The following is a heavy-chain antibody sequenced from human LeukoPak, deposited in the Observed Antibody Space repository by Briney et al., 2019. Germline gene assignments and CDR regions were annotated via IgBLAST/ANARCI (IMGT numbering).Heavy chain of an antibody. CDR2: INPSGGST. V-gene: IGHV1-46*01. D-gene: IGHD2-15*01. Sequence: ASVKVSCKASGYTFTSYYMHWVRQAPGQGLEWMGIINPSGGSTSYAQKFQGRVTMTRDTSTSTVYMELSSLRSEDTAVYYCARGLGEPTSVAATPGEEEAPYNWFDPWGQGTLVTVSS. CDR1: GYTFTSYY. J-gene: IGHJ5*02. CDR3: ARGLGEPTSVAATPGEEEAPYNWFDP.